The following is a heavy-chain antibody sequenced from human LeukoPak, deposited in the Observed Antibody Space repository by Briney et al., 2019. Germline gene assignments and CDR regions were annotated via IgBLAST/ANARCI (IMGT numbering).Heavy chain of an antibody. CDR1: GFTFDDYA. D-gene: IGHD2-2*01. V-gene: IGHV3-43D*04. CDR3: AKDRLVKRDCSSTSCYNIDY. J-gene: IGHJ4*02. CDR2: ISWDGGST. Sequence: GGSLRLSCAASGFTFDDYAMHWVRQAPGKGLEGVSLISWDGGSTYYADSVKGRFTISRDNSKNSLYLQMNSLRAEDTALYYCAKDRLVKRDCSSTSCYNIDYWGQGTLVTVSS.